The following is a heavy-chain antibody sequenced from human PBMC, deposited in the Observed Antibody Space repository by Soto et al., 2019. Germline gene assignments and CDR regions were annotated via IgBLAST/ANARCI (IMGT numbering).Heavy chain of an antibody. CDR2: MWYDGSNK. J-gene: IGHJ6*03. D-gene: IGHD6-19*01. Sequence: QVQLVESGGGVVQPGRSLRLSCAASGFTFSSYGMHWVRQAPGKGLEWVAVMWYDGSNKYYADSVKGRFTISRDNSKNTLYLQMNSLRAEDTAVYYCARPPPGIAVLRHYYYMDVWGKGTTVTVSS. CDR1: GFTFSSYG. CDR3: ARPPPGIAVLRHYYYMDV. V-gene: IGHV3-33*01.